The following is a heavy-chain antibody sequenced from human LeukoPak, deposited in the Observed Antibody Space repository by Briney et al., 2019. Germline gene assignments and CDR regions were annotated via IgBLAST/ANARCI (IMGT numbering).Heavy chain of an antibody. CDR1: GFTFNSYA. J-gene: IGHJ4*02. CDR3: ARGGVVIAAGPIDY. Sequence: GSLRLSCAASGFTFNSYAMSWVRQAPGKGLEWIGEINHSGSTNYNPSLKSRVTISVDTSKNQFSLKLSSVTAADTAVYYCARGGVVIAAGPIDYWGQGTLVTVSS. CDR2: INHSGST. V-gene: IGHV4-34*01. D-gene: IGHD6-13*01.